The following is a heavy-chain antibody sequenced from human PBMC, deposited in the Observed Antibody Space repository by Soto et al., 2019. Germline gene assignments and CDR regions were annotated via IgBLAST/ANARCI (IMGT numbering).Heavy chain of an antibody. CDR1: GGSISGYY. J-gene: IGHJ6*02. D-gene: IGHD2-21*02. Sequence: PSETLSLTCTVSGGSISGYYWSWIRQPPGKGLEWIGNVYYSGGAKYNPSVKRRVSISVDTSKNQFSLNLSSVTAADTAVYYCTRDGDGRMTTNPDYYYGMDVWGPGITVTVSS. CDR2: VYYSGGA. CDR3: TRDGDGRMTTNPDYYYGMDV. V-gene: IGHV4-59*01.